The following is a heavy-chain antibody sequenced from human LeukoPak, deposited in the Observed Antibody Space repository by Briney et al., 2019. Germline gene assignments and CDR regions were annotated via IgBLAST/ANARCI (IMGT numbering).Heavy chain of an antibody. CDR1: GGSISSSSYY. D-gene: IGHD2-15*01. CDR3: ARAHYCSGGSCYANFDY. J-gene: IGHJ4*02. CDR2: IYYSGST. V-gene: IGHV4-39*01. Sequence: SETLSLTCTVSGGSISSSSYYWGWIRQPPGKGLEWIGSIYYSGSTYYNPSLKSRVTISVDTSKNQFSLKLSSVTAADTAVYYCARAHYCSGGSCYANFDYWGQGTLVTVSS.